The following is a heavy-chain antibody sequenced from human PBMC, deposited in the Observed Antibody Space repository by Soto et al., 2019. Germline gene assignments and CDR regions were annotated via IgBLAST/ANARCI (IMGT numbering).Heavy chain of an antibody. CDR3: ARGGSGWYVRSAEYFQH. CDR1: GYTFTGYY. CDR2: INPNSGGT. J-gene: IGHJ1*01. Sequence: ASVKVSCKASGYTFTGYYMHWVRQAPGQGLEWMGWINPNSGGTNYAQKFQGWVTMTRDTSISAAYMELSRLRSDDTAVYYCARGGSGWYVRSAEYFQHWGQGTLVTVSS. V-gene: IGHV1-2*04. D-gene: IGHD6-19*01.